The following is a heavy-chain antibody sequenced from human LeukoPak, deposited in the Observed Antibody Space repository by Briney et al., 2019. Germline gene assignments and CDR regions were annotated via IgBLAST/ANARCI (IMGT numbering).Heavy chain of an antibody. CDR2: IYYSGST. V-gene: IGHV4-59*01. CDR1: GGSISSYY. CDR3: AREGYDILTGPRYRWFDP. Sequence: PSETLSLTCTASGGSISSYYWSWIRQPPGKGLEWIGYIYYSGSTNYNPSLKSRVTISVDTSKNQFSLKLSSVTAADTAVYYCAREGYDILTGPRYRWFDPWGQGTLVTVSS. J-gene: IGHJ5*02. D-gene: IGHD3-9*01.